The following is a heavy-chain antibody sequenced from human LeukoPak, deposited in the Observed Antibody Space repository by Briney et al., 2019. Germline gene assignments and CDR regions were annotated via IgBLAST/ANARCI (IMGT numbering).Heavy chain of an antibody. CDR3: ATVVFGVVPARFDP. Sequence: PGGSLRLSCAASGFTFSSYGMHWVRQAPGKGLEWVAFIRYDGSNKYYAGSVKGRFTISRDNSKNTLYLQMNSLRAEDTAVYYCATVVFGVVPARFDPWGQGTLVTVSS. V-gene: IGHV3-30*02. J-gene: IGHJ5*02. D-gene: IGHD3-3*01. CDR2: IRYDGSNK. CDR1: GFTFSSYG.